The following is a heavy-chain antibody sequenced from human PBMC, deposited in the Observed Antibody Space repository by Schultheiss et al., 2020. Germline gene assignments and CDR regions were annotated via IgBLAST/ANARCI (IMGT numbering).Heavy chain of an antibody. D-gene: IGHD3-10*01. V-gene: IGHV4-61*02. CDR3: ASTNYYGSGSKHYGMDV. CDR1: GGSISSGSYY. CDR2: IYTSGST. Sequence: SETLSLTCTVSGGSISSGSYYWSWIRQPAGKGLEWIGRIYTSGSTNYNPSLKSRVTISVDTSKNQFSLKLSSVTAADTAVYYCASTNYYGSGSKHYGMDVWGQGTTVTVSS. J-gene: IGHJ6*02.